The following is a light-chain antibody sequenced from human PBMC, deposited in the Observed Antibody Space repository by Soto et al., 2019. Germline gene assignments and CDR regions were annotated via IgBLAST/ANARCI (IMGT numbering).Light chain of an antibody. Sequence: DIQMTQSPSSLSASVGDRVTITCRASQSISSYLNWYQQKPGKAPKLLIYAASSLQSGVPSRFSGSGSGTDFTLTISSLQPEDFATDYCQQSYSLPRTFAQGTKVDIK. V-gene: IGKV1-39*01. CDR3: QQSYSLPRT. CDR1: QSISSY. J-gene: IGKJ1*01. CDR2: AAS.